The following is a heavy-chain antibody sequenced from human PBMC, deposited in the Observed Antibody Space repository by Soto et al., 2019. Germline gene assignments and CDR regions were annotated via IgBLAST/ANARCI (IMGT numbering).Heavy chain of an antibody. CDR3: AKDRVIQLLPIWPDP. J-gene: IGHJ5*02. Sequence: PGGALRVSCAASGFSFSKYGMHWVRQAPGKGLEWVAFVSSDGNNKYYGDSVKGRFTISRDNSKNMVFLQVDSLRVDDTAVYYCAKDRVIQLLPIWPDPWGQGTLVTVSS. CDR1: GFSFSKYG. D-gene: IGHD2-15*01. CDR2: VSSDGNNK. V-gene: IGHV3-30*18.